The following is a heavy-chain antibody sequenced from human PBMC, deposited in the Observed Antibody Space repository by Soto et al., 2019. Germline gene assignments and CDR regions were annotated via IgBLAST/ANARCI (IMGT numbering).Heavy chain of an antibody. V-gene: IGHV4-34*01. Sequence: QVQLQQWGAGLLKPSETLSLTCAVYGGSFSGYYWSWIRQPPGKGLEWIGEINHSGSTNYNPSLKSRVTISVDTSKNQFSLKPSSVTAADTAVYYCARVTGRYYYGMDVWGQGTTVTVSS. CDR1: GGSFSGYY. J-gene: IGHJ6*02. CDR3: ARVTGRYYYGMDV. CDR2: INHSGST.